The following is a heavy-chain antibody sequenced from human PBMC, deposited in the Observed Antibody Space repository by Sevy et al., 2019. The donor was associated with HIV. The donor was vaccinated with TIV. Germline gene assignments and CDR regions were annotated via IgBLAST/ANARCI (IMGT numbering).Heavy chain of an antibody. V-gene: IGHV3-23*01. CDR1: GFTFSSYA. CDR2: ISGSGGST. CDR3: AKDRSPNVVVITSPFDY. Sequence: GGSLRLSCAASGFTFSSYAMSWVRQAPGKGLEWVSAISGSGGSTYYADSVKGRFTISRDNSKNTLYLQMNSLRAEDTAVYYCAKDRSPNVVVITSPFDYWGQRTLVTVSS. J-gene: IGHJ4*02. D-gene: IGHD3-22*01.